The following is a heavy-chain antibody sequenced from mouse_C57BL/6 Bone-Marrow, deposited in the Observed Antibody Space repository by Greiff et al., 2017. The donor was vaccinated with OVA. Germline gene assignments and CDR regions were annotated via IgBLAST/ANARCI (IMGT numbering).Heavy chain of an antibody. V-gene: IGHV5-6*01. CDR2: ISSGGSYT. Sequence: EVKVVESGGDLVKPGGSLKLSCAASGFTFSSYGMSWVRQTPDKRLEWVATISSGGSYTYYPDSVKGRFTISRDNAKNTLYLQMSSLKSEDTAMYYCARQEGTTVVEGAWFAYWGQGTLVTVSA. CDR1: GFTFSSYG. CDR3: ARQEGTTVVEGAWFAY. D-gene: IGHD1-1*01. J-gene: IGHJ3*01.